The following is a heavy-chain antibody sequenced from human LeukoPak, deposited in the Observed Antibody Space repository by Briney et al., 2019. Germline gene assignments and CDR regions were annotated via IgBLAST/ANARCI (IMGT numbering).Heavy chain of an antibody. CDR1: GFTFSMYA. Sequence: PGGSLRLSCAASGFTFSMYAMSWVRQAPGKGLEWVSTISSSGGSTYYADSVKGRFTISRDNSKNTLYLQMNSLRVEDTAVYYCAKATPATAAFESWGQGTLLTVSS. CDR3: AKATPATAAFES. J-gene: IGHJ4*02. CDR2: ISSSGGST. V-gene: IGHV3-23*01. D-gene: IGHD6-13*01.